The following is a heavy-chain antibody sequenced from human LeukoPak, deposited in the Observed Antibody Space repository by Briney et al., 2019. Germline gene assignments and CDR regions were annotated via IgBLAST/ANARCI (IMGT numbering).Heavy chain of an antibody. V-gene: IGHV3-21*04. D-gene: IGHD5-18*01. Sequence: KPGGSLRLSCVASGFTFNSYSINWVRQPPGKGLEWVSSIFPSGGEIHYADSVRGRFTISRDNSKSILSLQMNSLRAEDTAIYYCATYRQVLLPFESWGQGTLVTVSS. CDR2: IFPSGGEI. CDR3: ATYRQVLLPFES. CDR1: GFTFNSYS. J-gene: IGHJ4*02.